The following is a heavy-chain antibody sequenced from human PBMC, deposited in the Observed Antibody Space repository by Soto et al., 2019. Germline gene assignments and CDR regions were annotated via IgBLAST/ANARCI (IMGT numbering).Heavy chain of an antibody. CDR3: ARDPGYSYGYN. Sequence: QVQLVQSGAEVKKPGASVKVSCKASGYTFTSYAMHWVRQAPGQRLEWMGWINAGNGNTKYSQKFQGRVTITRDTPASTAYMELSSLRSEATAVYYCARDPGYSYGYNWGQGTLVTVSS. V-gene: IGHV1-3*01. CDR2: INAGNGNT. J-gene: IGHJ4*02. D-gene: IGHD5-18*01. CDR1: GYTFTSYA.